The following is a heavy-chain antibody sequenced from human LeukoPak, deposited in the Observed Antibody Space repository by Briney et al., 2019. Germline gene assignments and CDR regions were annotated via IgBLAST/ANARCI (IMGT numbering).Heavy chain of an antibody. V-gene: IGHV4-34*01. CDR2: INPRGST. J-gene: IGHJ4*02. Sequence: SETLSLSCGVYGGSFSGHYWSWIRQPPGKGLEWIGEINPRGSTNYNPPLKSRVTLSADTSKNQFSLTLNSVTAADTAVYYCARRRLGYYFDYWGQGTLVTVSS. CDR1: GGSFSGHY. D-gene: IGHD5-24*01. CDR3: ARRRLGYYFDY.